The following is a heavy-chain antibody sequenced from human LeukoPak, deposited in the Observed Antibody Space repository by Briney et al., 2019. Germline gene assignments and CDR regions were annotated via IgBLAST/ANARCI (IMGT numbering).Heavy chain of an antibody. V-gene: IGHV4-39*01. CDR3: ARQGHNWNDGGVNWFDP. J-gene: IGHJ5*02. D-gene: IGHD1-20*01. CDR1: GGSTSSSGYY. Sequence: SETLSLTCTVSGGSTSSSGYYWGWLRQPPGRGLEWLGSIYYFGSTYYNPSLKSRVTISVDTSKNQFSLKLNSVTAADTAVYYCARQGHNWNDGGVNWFDPWGQGTLVTVSS. CDR2: IYYFGST.